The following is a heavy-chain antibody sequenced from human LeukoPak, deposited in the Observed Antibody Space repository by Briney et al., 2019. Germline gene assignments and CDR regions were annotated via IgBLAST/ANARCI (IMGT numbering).Heavy chain of an antibody. J-gene: IGHJ4*02. CDR3: ARDLSPLGYSGFDY. V-gene: IGHV3-30*04. CDR2: ISFDGSNK. Sequence: GRSLRLSCAASGFTFSHYAIHWVRQAPGKGLEWVAAISFDGSNKYYAASVKGRFTVSRDNSRNTLYLQMNSLGAEDTAVYYCARDLSPLGYSGFDYWGQGALVTVSS. D-gene: IGHD5-12*01. CDR1: GFTFSHYA.